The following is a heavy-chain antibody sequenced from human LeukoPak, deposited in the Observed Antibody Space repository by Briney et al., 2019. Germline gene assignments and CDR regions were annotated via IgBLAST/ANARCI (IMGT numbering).Heavy chain of an antibody. CDR2: IGTAGDT. V-gene: IGHV3-13*01. J-gene: IGHJ5*02. Sequence: GGSLRLSCAASGFTFSSYDMHWVRQATGKGLEWVSAIGTAGDTYYPGSVKGRFTISRENAKNSLYLQMNSLRAGDTAVYYCARGDSTGWFDPWGQGTLVTVSS. CDR3: ARGDSTGWFDP. D-gene: IGHD3-22*01. CDR1: GFTFSSYD.